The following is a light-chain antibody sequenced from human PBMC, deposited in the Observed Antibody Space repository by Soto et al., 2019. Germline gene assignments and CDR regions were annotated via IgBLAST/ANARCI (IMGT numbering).Light chain of an antibody. CDR1: SSDIGGYDY. Sequence: LTQPASVSGSPGQSITISCTGTSSDIGGYDYVSWYQQHPDKAPKLIIYDVTSRPSGVSNRFSGSKSGNTASLTISGLQAEDEADYYCSSYTGSSTLVFGPGTKVTVL. V-gene: IGLV2-14*03. J-gene: IGLJ1*01. CDR2: DVT. CDR3: SSYTGSSTLV.